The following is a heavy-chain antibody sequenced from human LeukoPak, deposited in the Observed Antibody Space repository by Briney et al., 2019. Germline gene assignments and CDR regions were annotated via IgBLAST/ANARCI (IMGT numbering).Heavy chain of an antibody. CDR1: GFTFSSYA. CDR2: ISGSGGST. D-gene: IGHD2-2*01. V-gene: IGHV3-23*01. Sequence: GGSLRLSCAASGFTFSSYAMSWVRQAPGKGLEWVSAISGSGGSTYYADSVKGRFTISRDNSKNTLYLQMNSLRAEDTAVYYCARDLQDIVVVPAADYWGQGTLVTVSS. J-gene: IGHJ4*02. CDR3: ARDLQDIVVVPAADY.